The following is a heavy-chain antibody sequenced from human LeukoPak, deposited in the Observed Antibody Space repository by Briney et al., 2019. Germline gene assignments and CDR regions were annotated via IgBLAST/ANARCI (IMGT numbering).Heavy chain of an antibody. Sequence: ASAKVSCKASGYTFTDYYMHWVRQAPGQGLEWVGWVIPNSGGTNYAQKFQGRVTMTRDTSISTAYMELSRLRSDDTAVYYCASLGATNFDYWGQGTLVTVPS. CDR2: VIPNSGGT. CDR1: GYTFTDYY. CDR3: ASLGATNFDY. D-gene: IGHD1-26*01. V-gene: IGHV1-2*02. J-gene: IGHJ4*02.